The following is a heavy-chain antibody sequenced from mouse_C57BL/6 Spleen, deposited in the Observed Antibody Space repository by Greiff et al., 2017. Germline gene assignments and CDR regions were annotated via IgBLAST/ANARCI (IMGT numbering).Heavy chain of an antibody. V-gene: IGHV6-3*01. CDR1: GFTFSNYW. CDR2: IRLKYDNYAT. J-gene: IGHJ1*03. CDR3: TEEYYGSSYWDFDG. D-gene: IGHD1-1*01. Sequence: EVQLQESGGGLVQPGGSMKLSCVASGFTFSNYWMNWVRQSPEKGLEWVAQIRLKYDNYATNYAESVKGRFTISRGDSKSSVYLEMNNLRAEDTGIYYCTEEYYGSSYWDFDGWGTGTTVTVSS.